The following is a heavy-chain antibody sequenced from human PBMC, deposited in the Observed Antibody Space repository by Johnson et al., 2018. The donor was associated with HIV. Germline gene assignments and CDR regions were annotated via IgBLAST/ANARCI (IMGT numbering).Heavy chain of an antibody. CDR3: TTEGYLVAAMPRAFDI. V-gene: IGHV3-49*03. D-gene: IGHD2-15*01. CDR1: GFTFGDYA. J-gene: IGHJ3*02. CDR2: IRSKAYGGTP. Sequence: VQLVESGGGLIQPGRSLRLSCTVSGFTFGDYAMSWFRQAPGKGLEWVGFIRSKAYGGTPDYAASVKGRFTILRDDSKNNLYLQMNSLKTEDTAVYYCTTEGYLVAAMPRAFDIWSQGTMVTVSS.